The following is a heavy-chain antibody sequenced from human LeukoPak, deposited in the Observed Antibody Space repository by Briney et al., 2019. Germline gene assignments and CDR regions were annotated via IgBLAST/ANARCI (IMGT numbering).Heavy chain of an antibody. V-gene: IGHV3-64*01. CDR1: GFTFSSYA. CDR3: ARASTYYYGSGWFVP. CDR2: INSNGGST. Sequence: GGSLRLSCAASGFTFSSYAMHWVRQAPGKGLEYVSVINSNGGSTYYANSVKGRFTISRDNSKNTLYLQMGSLRAEDMAVYYCARASTYYYGSGWFVPWGQGTLVTVSS. J-gene: IGHJ5*02. D-gene: IGHD3-10*01.